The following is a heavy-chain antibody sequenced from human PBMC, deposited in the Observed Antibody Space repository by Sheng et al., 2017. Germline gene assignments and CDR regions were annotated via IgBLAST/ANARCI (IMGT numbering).Heavy chain of an antibody. J-gene: IGHJ6*03. D-gene: IGHD3-16*01. CDR3: ARRAWGSYWDVDYYYYMDV. Sequence: QVQLVQSGAEVKKPGSSVKVSCKASGGTFSSYAISWVRQAPGQGLEWMGGIIPIFGTANYAQKFQGRVTITTDESTSTAYMELSSLRSEDTAVYYCARRAWGSYWDVDYYYYMDVWGKGTTVTVSS. V-gene: IGHV1-69*05. CDR2: IIPIFGTA. CDR1: GGTFSSYA.